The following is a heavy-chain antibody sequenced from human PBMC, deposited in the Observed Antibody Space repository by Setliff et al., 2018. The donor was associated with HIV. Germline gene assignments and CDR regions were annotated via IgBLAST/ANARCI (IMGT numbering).Heavy chain of an antibody. CDR1: GFSFGNHW. CDR3: ASSPYGDHRFEYFYYYGMDV. J-gene: IGHJ6*02. CDR2: INSDGSIT. V-gene: IGHV3-74*01. D-gene: IGHD4-17*01. Sequence: PGGSLRLSCGASGFSFGNHWMYWVRQAPGKGLVWVSRINSDGSITDYADSVKGRFTISRDNAKNSLYLQMNSLRVEDTAVYYCASSPYGDHRFEYFYYYGMDVWGQGTTVTVSS.